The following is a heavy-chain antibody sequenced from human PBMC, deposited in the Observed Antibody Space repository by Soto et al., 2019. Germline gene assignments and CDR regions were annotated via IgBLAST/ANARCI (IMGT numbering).Heavy chain of an antibody. CDR3: AKLITIRRDAFDI. J-gene: IGHJ3*02. CDR2: IICIGGST. D-gene: IGHD3-10*01. V-gene: IGHV3-23*01. CDR1: GFTFSSYA. Sequence: GGSLRLSCAASGFTFSSYAMSWVRQAPGKEQEWVSAIICIGGSTYYADSVKGWFTISRDNSKNTLYLQMNSLRAEDTAVYYCAKLITIRRDAFDIWGQGTMVTVSS.